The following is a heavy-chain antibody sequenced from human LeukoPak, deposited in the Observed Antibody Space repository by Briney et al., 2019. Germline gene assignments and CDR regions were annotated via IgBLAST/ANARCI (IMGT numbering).Heavy chain of an antibody. CDR2: IYYSGST. Sequence: SETLSLTCTVSNGSISSYYWSWIRQPPGKGLEWIGYIYYSGSTTYNPSLKSRITISVDTSKNQSSLKLSSVTAADTGVYYCARSGVTALSWVDPWGQGTLVTVSS. CDR3: ARSGVTALSWVDP. V-gene: IGHV4-59*08. D-gene: IGHD2-21*02. J-gene: IGHJ5*02. CDR1: NGSISSYY.